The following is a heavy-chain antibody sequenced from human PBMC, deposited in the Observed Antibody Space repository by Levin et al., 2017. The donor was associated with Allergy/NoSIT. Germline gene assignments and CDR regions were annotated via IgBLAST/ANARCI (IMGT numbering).Heavy chain of an antibody. CDR3: ARDVVLMVYANHFDY. CDR1: GYTFTGYY. Sequence: PLASVKVSCKASGYTFTGYYMHWVRQAPGQGLEWMGWINPNSGGTNYAQKFQGRVTMTRDTSISTAYMELSRLRSDDTAVYYCARDVVLMVYANHFDYWGQGTLVTVSS. CDR2: INPNSGGT. J-gene: IGHJ4*02. D-gene: IGHD2-8*01. V-gene: IGHV1-2*02.